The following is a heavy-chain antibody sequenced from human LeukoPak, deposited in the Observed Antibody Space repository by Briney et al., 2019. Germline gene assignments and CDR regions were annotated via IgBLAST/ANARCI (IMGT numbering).Heavy chain of an antibody. Sequence: PGGSLSLYFAASGLTFSNTLMTWVRQAPGKGLEWVGRIRSKTDGGTTDYTTPVKGRFTISRDDSKNTLYLQMNSLKTEDTGVYFCVVSFLGNWGQGTLVTVSS. D-gene: IGHD2-15*01. CDR1: GLTFSNTL. CDR2: IRSKTDGGTT. CDR3: VVSFLGN. V-gene: IGHV3-15*01. J-gene: IGHJ4*02.